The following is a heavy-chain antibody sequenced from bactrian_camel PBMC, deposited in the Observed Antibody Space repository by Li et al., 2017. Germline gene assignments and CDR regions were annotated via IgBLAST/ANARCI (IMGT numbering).Heavy chain of an antibody. CDR2: IDDDGMT. CDR1: GLTVSTYC. Sequence: HVQLVESGGGSVQAGGSLRLSCTASGLTVSTYCMAWFRQTPGKEREGVAAIDDDGMTSYADSVKGRFTISRDNAKNTVYLQMNSLKPEDTARYYCAAETRFSCEWYLSGTEFNSYGQGTQVTVS. D-gene: IGHD2*01. V-gene: IGHV3S53*01. J-gene: IGHJ4*01.